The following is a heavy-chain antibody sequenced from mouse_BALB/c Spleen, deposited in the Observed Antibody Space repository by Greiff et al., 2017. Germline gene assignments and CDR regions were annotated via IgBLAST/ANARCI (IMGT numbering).Heavy chain of an antibody. V-gene: IGHV3-6*02. CDR2: ISYDGSN. CDR1: GYSITSGYY. J-gene: IGHJ3*01. CDR3: ARGTAWFAY. Sequence: EVKVEESGPGLVKPSQSLSLTCSVTGYSITSGYYWNWIRQFPGNKLEWMGYISYDGSNNYNPSLKNRISITRDTSKNQFFLKLNSVTTEDTATYYCARGTAWFAYWGQGTLVTVSA.